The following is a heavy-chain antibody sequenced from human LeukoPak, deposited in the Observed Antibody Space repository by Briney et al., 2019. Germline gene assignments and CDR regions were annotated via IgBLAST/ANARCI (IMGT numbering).Heavy chain of an antibody. CDR2: ISYDGSNK. D-gene: IGHD6-13*01. J-gene: IGHJ5*02. CDR3: AKAYSSSYYNWFDP. CDR1: GFTFSSYA. V-gene: IGHV3-30-3*01. Sequence: GGSLRLSCAASGFTFSSYAMHWVRQAPGKGLEWVAVISYDGSNKYYADSVKGRFTISRDNSKNTLYLQMNSLRVEDTAVYYCAKAYSSSYYNWFDPWGQGTLVTVSS.